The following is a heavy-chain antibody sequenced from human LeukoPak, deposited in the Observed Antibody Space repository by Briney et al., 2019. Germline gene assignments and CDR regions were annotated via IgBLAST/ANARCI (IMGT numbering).Heavy chain of an antibody. CDR1: GFTFDDYG. V-gene: IGHV3-20*04. CDR3: AREVVGDYCFDY. Sequence: PGGSLRLSCAASGFTFDDYGMSWVRHAPGQGLEWVSGINWYGGSTVYADSVKGRFTISRDNAKNSLYLQMNSLRAEDTALYYCAREVVGDYCFDYWGQGTLVTVSS. D-gene: IGHD3-3*01. J-gene: IGHJ4*02. CDR2: INWYGGST.